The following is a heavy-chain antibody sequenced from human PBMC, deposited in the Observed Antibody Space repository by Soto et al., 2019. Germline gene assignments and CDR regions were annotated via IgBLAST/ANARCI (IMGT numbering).Heavy chain of an antibody. V-gene: IGHV3-23*01. CDR2: ISGSGGST. Sequence: PGGSLRLSCAASGFTFSSYAISWVRQAPGKGLEWVSAISGSGGSTYYADSVKGRFTISRDNSKNTLYLQMNSLRAEDTAVYYCAKGPSCTNGVCYKGAKPLDYWGQGTLVTVSS. CDR1: GFTFSSYA. CDR3: AKGPSCTNGVCYKGAKPLDY. J-gene: IGHJ4*02. D-gene: IGHD2-8*01.